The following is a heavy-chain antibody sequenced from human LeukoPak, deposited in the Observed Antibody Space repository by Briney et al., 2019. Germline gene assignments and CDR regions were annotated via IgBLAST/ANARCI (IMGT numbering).Heavy chain of an antibody. V-gene: IGHV4-59*01. CDR3: ARVDCSSTSCYRMVDY. CDR1: GGSISSYY. CDR2: IYYSGST. D-gene: IGHD2-2*02. J-gene: IGHJ4*02. Sequence: SETPSLTCTVSGGSISSYYWSWVRQPPGEGLEWVGYIYYSGSTNYNPSLKSRVTISVDTSKNQFSLKLSSVTAADTAVYYCARVDCSSTSCYRMVDYWGQGTLVTVSS.